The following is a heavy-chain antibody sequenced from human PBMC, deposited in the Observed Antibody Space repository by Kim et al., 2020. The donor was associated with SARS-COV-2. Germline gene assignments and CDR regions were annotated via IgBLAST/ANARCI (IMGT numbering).Heavy chain of an antibody. Sequence: SETLSLTCTVSGGSISSYYWSWIRQPPGKGLEWIGYIYYSGSTNYNPSLKSRVTISVDTSKNQFSLKLSSVTAADTAVYYCASDGGSGSYSIYWGQGTLVTVSS. CDR2: IYYSGST. CDR1: GGSISSYY. CDR3: ASDGGSGSYSIY. D-gene: IGHD3-10*01. J-gene: IGHJ4*02. V-gene: IGHV4-59*08.